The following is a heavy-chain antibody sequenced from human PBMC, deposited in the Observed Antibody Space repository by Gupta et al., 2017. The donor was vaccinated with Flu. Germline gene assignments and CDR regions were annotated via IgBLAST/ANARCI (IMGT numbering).Heavy chain of an antibody. J-gene: IGHJ6*02. CDR2: INSDGSST. V-gene: IGHV3-74*01. CDR3: AREPLGYCSGGSCYPYYYGMDV. D-gene: IGHD2-15*01. CDR1: GFTFSSFW. Sequence: EVQLVESGGGLVQPGGSLRLSLAASGFTFSSFWMHWVRQAPGRGRVWVSRINSDGSSTSYADCVKGRFTIYRDNAKNTLYLQMNSLRAEDTAVYYCAREPLGYCSGGSCYPYYYGMDVWGQGTTVTVSS.